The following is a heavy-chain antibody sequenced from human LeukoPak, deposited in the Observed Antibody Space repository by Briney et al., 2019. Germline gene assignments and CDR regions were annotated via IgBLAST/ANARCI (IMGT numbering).Heavy chain of an antibody. Sequence: GGSLRLSCAASGFTFSSYAMTWVRQAPGKGLEWVGRIKSKTDGGTTDYAAPVKGRFTISRDDSKNTLYLQMNSLKTEDTAVYYCTARRYSSSWFDWGQGTLVTVSS. CDR3: TARRYSSSWFD. CDR2: IKSKTDGGTT. D-gene: IGHD6-13*01. CDR1: GFTFSSYA. J-gene: IGHJ4*02. V-gene: IGHV3-15*01.